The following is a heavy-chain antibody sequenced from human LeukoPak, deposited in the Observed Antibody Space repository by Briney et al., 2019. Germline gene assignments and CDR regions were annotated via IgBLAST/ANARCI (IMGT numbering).Heavy chain of an antibody. CDR3: ARGEVYYGSGSHYRGLGYVFDI. V-gene: IGHV4-30-2*01. CDR2: IYHSGST. J-gene: IGHJ3*02. CDR1: GGSISSGGYY. Sequence: PSETLSLTCTVSGGSISSGGYYWSWIRQPPGKGLEWIGYIYHSGSTYYNPSLKSRVTISVDRSKNQFSLKLSSVTAADTAVYYCARGEVYYGSGSHYRGLGYVFDIWGQGTMVTVSS. D-gene: IGHD3-10*01.